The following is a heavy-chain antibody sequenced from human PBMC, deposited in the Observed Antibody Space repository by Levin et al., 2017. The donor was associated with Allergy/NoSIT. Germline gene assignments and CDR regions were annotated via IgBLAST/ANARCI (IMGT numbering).Heavy chain of an antibody. V-gene: IGHV4-59*08. D-gene: IGHD6-13*01. CDR2: IYNTGNT. Sequence: SETLSLTCTVSGGSVSSYLWSWIRQSPGKGLEWIGYIYNTGNTNYNPSLKSRVTISVDTSKNQFSLRLSSVTAADTAVYYCARHPRIAAAGTVIGAFDIWGQGTMVTVSS. CDR1: GGSVSSYL. CDR3: ARHPRIAAAGTVIGAFDI. J-gene: IGHJ3*02.